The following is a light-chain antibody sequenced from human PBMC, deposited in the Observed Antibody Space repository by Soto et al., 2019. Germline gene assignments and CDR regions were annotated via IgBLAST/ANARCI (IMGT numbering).Light chain of an antibody. J-gene: IGKJ1*01. V-gene: IGKV1-5*01. CDR1: QSISSW. CDR2: DAS. CDR3: QQYNIYFRP. Sequence: DIQMTQSPSTLSASVGDRVTITCRASQSISSWLAWYQQKPGKAPKLLIYDASSLESGVPSRFSGSGSGTKFTLTISSLQPDDFATYYCQQYNIYFRPFAKGTK.